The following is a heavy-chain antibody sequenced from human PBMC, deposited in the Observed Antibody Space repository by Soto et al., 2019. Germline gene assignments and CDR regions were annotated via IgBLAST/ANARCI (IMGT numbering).Heavy chain of an antibody. CDR3: ARERGSGWTFDY. CDR2: NSSSSTI. D-gene: IGHD6-19*01. CDR1: GFTFSTYS. Sequence: EVQLVESGGDLVQPGGSLRLSCAASGFTFSTYSMNWVRQAPGKGLEWVSSNSSSSTIYYADSVKGRFTISRDNVQNSLYLQMHSLRAEDTAVYYCARERGSGWTFDYWGQGTLVTVSS. V-gene: IGHV3-48*01. J-gene: IGHJ4*02.